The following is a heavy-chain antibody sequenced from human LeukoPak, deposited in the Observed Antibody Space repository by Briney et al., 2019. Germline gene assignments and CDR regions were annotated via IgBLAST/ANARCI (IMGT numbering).Heavy chain of an antibody. J-gene: IGHJ4*02. Sequence: GGSLRLSCAASGFTFSNAWMSWVRQAPGKGLEWVGRIKRKTDGGTTDYAAPVKGRFTISRDDSKNTLYLQMNSLRAEDTAVYYCAKDPYSSSWYYFDYWGQGTLVTVSS. D-gene: IGHD6-13*01. CDR2: IKRKTDGGTT. V-gene: IGHV3-15*01. CDR3: AKDPYSSSWYYFDY. CDR1: GFTFSNAW.